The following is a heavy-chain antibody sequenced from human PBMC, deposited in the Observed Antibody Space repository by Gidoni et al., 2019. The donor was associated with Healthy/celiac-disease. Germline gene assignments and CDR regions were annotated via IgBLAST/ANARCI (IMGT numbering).Heavy chain of an antibody. CDR2: ITPFNGNT. D-gene: IGHD3-16*01. CDR1: YRY. CDR3: ASMINTVSAAFDI. Sequence: YRYLHWVRQAPGQALEWMGWITPFNGNTNYAQKFQDRVTITRDRSMSTAYMELSSLRSEDTAMYYCASMINTVSAAFDIWGQGTMVTVSS. V-gene: IGHV1-45*02. J-gene: IGHJ3*02.